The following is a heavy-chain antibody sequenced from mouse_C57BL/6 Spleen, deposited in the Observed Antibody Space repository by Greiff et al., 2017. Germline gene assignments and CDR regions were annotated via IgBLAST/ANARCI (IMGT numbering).Heavy chain of an antibody. CDR2: ISSGSSTI. V-gene: IGHV5-17*01. D-gene: IGHD2-4*01. Sequence: EVQLVESGGGLVKPGGSLKLSCAASGFTFSDYGMHWVRQAPEKGLEWVAYISSGSSTIYYADTVKGRFTISRDNAKNTLFLQLTSLRSEDTAMYYCARIYDYDPAMDYWGQGTSVTVSS. CDR3: ARIYDYDPAMDY. CDR1: GFTFSDYG. J-gene: IGHJ4*01.